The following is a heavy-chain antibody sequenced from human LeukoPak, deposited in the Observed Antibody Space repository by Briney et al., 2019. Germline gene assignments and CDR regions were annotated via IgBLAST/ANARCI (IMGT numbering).Heavy chain of an antibody. V-gene: IGHV3-11*01. Sequence: GGSLRLSCAASGFTFRDYYMSWIRQAPGKGLEWVSYISSSGSTIYYADSVKGRFTISRDNAKNSLYLQMNSLRAEDTAVYYCARGARNPNNWNYDGHGDSLDYQTNNWFDPWGQGTLVTVSS. CDR3: ARGARNPNNWNYDGHGDSLDYQTNNWFDP. J-gene: IGHJ5*02. D-gene: IGHD1-7*01. CDR2: ISSSGSTI. CDR1: GFTFRDYY.